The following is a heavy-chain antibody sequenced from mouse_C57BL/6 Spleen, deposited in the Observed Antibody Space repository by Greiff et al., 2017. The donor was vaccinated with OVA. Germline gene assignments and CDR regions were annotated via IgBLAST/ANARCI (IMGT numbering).Heavy chain of an antibody. D-gene: IGHD2-3*01. J-gene: IGHJ1*03. Sequence: EVHLVESGGGLVKPGGSLKLSCAASGFTFSSYTMSRVRQTPEKRLEWVATISGGGGNTYYPDSVKGRFTISRDNAKNTLYLQMSSLRSEDTALYYCARGIYEGYYWYFDVWGTGTTVTVSS. CDR1: GFTFSSYT. CDR3: ARGIYEGYYWYFDV. V-gene: IGHV5-9*01. CDR2: ISGGGGNT.